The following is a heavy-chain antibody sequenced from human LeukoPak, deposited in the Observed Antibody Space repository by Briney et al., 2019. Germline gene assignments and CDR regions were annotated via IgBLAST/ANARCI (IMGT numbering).Heavy chain of an antibody. J-gene: IGHJ4*02. Sequence: SETLSLTCTVSGGSISSYYWSWIRQPPGKGLEWIGYISYSGSTNYNPSLKSRVTISVDTSKNQFSLKMSSVTAADTAVYYCAKYVWGSYPTFEDYWGQGTLVTVSS. CDR3: AKYVWGSYPTFEDY. CDR1: GGSISSYY. D-gene: IGHD3-16*02. CDR2: ISYSGST. V-gene: IGHV4-59*01.